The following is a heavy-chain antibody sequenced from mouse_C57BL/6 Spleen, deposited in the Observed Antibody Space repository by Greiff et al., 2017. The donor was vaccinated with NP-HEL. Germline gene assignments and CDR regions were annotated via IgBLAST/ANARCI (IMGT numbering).Heavy chain of an antibody. CDR2: ISNGGGST. Sequence: EVMLVDSGGGLVQPGGSLKLSCAASGFTFSDYYMYWVRQTPEKRLEWVAYISNGGGSTYYPDTVKGRFTISRDNAKNTLYLQMSRLKSEDTAMYYCARQRGLRPPYAMDYWGQGTSVTVSS. V-gene: IGHV5-12*01. D-gene: IGHD1-2*01. CDR3: ARQRGLRPPYAMDY. J-gene: IGHJ4*01. CDR1: GFTFSDYY.